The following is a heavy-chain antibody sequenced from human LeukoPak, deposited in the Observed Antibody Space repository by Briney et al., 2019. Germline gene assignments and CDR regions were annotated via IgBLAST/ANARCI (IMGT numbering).Heavy chain of an antibody. V-gene: IGHV3-7*03. CDR2: IKQDGSEK. J-gene: IGHJ4*02. D-gene: IGHD4-23*01. CDR3: ARDLYGGNSGIGY. CDR1: GFTFSSYW. Sequence: GGSLRLSCAASGFTFSSYWMSWVRQAPGKGRGWVANIKQDGSEKYYVDSGKGRSTISRDNAKNSQYLQMNSLRAEDTAVYYCARDLYGGNSGIGYWGRGTLVTVSS.